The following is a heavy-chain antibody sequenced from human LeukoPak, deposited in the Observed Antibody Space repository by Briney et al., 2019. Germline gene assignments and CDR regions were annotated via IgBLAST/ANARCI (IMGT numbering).Heavy chain of an antibody. J-gene: IGHJ4*02. D-gene: IGHD3-10*01. Sequence: GGSLRLPCAASGFTFSSYGMHWVRQAPGKGLEWVAFIRYDGSNKYYADSVKGRFTISRDNSKNTLYLQMNSLRAEDTAVYYCAKGYSMVRGVRDFDYWGQGTLVTVSS. V-gene: IGHV3-30*02. CDR2: IRYDGSNK. CDR1: GFTFSSYG. CDR3: AKGYSMVRGVRDFDY.